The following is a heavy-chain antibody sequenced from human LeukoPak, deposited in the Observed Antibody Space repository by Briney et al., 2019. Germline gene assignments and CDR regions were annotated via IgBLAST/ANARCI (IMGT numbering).Heavy chain of an antibody. D-gene: IGHD2-15*01. CDR2: IYYSGST. Sequence: PSETLSLTCTVSGGSISSYYWSWIRQPPGKGLEWIGYIYYSGSTNYNPSLKSRVTISVDTSKNQFSLKLSSVTAADTAVYYCARTATRIPYYFDYWGQGTLVTVSS. CDR1: GGSISSYY. J-gene: IGHJ4*02. CDR3: ARTATRIPYYFDY. V-gene: IGHV4-59*01.